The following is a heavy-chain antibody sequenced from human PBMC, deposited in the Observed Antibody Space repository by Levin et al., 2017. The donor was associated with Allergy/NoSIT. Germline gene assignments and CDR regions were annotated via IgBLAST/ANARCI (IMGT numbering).Heavy chain of an antibody. Sequence: GESLKISCKASGYTFTSYGISWVRQAPGQGLEWMGWISAYNGNTNYAQKLQGRVTMTTDTSTSTAYMELRSLRSDDTAVYYCACESYGDLISWGQGTLVTVSS. D-gene: IGHD4-17*01. V-gene: IGHV1-18*01. J-gene: IGHJ4*02. CDR2: ISAYNGNT. CDR1: GYTFTSYG. CDR3: ACESYGDLIS.